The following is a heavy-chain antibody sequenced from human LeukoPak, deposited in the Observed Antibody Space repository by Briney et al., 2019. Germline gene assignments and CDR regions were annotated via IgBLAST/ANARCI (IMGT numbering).Heavy chain of an antibody. V-gene: IGHV4-34*01. Sequence: PSETLSLTCAVYGGSFSGYYWSWIRQPPGKGLEWIGEINHSGSTNYNPSLKSRVTISVDTSKNQFSLKLSSVTAADTAVYYCAGSRGRIGYYKWNYWGQGTLVTVSS. D-gene: IGHD3-3*01. CDR3: AGSRGRIGYYKWNY. CDR1: GGSFSGYY. J-gene: IGHJ4*02. CDR2: INHSGST.